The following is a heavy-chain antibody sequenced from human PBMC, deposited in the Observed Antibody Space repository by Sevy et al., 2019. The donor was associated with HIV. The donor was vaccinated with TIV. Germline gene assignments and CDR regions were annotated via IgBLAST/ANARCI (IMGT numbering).Heavy chain of an antibody. CDR3: AKGLGMVQGALLSDDI. Sequence: GGSLRLSCAASGFTFRSYGMQWVRQAPGKGLEWVAFIRYDGSTKYYADSVKGRFTISRDNSKNTLYLQMNSLRGDDTSLYYCAKGLGMVQGALLSDDIWGQGTMLTVSS. V-gene: IGHV3-30*02. CDR1: GFTFRSYG. D-gene: IGHD3-10*01. J-gene: IGHJ3*02. CDR2: IRYDGSTK.